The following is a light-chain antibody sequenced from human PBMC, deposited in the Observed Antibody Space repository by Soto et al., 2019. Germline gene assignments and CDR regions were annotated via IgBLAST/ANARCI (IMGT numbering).Light chain of an antibody. CDR1: SSKIGDNY. V-gene: IGLV1-51*01. CDR3: ETWDSGLSSVV. CDR2: DNN. J-gene: IGLJ3*02. Sequence: QSVLTQPPSVSAAPGQNVTISCSASSSKIGDNYVSWYQQLPGTAPKLLIFDNNKRPSGIPDRFSGSKSGTSATLGITGVQTGDEADYYCETWDSGLSSVVFGGGTKLTVL.